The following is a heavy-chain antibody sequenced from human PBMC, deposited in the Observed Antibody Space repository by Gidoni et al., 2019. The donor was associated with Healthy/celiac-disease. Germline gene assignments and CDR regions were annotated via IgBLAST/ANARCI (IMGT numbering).Heavy chain of an antibody. CDR2: INHSGST. V-gene: IGHV4-34*01. D-gene: IGHD7-27*01. J-gene: IGHJ4*02. CDR1: GGSFSGYY. Sequence: QVQLQQWGAGLLKPSETLSLTCAVYGGSFSGYYWSWIRQPPGKGLEWIGEINHSGSTNYNPSLKSRVTISVDTSKNQFSLKLSSVTAADTAVYYCARVVLMGIDYWGQGTLVTVSS. CDR3: ARVVLMGIDY.